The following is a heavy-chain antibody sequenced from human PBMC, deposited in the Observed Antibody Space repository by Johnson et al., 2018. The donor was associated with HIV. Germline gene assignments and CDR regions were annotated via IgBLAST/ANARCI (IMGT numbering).Heavy chain of an antibody. CDR3: ARDRGGSRMRSDAFDS. Sequence: EQLVESGGGLVQPGGSLRLSCAASGFTFSSYAMSWVRQAPGKGLEWVSAISGSGGSTYYADSVKGRFTISRDNSKNPRYLHMNSRRAKDTAVYYCARDRGGSRMRSDAFDSWGQGTMVTVSA. V-gene: IGHV3-23*04. J-gene: IGHJ3*02. CDR2: ISGSGGST. D-gene: IGHD3-16*01. CDR1: GFTFSSYA.